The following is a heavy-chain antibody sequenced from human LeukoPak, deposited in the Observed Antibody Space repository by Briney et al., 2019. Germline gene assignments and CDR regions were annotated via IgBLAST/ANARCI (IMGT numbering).Heavy chain of an antibody. CDR3: AIRILGYCSGDSCRTYYFDY. CDR1: GASISSSGYY. J-gene: IGHJ4*02. V-gene: IGHV4-39*01. D-gene: IGHD2-15*01. Sequence: PSETLSLTCTVSGASISSSGYYWGRIRQPPGKGLEWIGSFYYSGSPYYNPSLKSRVTIFADTSKNQFSVKLSSVTAADTAVYYCAIRILGYCSGDSCRTYYFDYWGQGTLATVSS. CDR2: FYYSGSP.